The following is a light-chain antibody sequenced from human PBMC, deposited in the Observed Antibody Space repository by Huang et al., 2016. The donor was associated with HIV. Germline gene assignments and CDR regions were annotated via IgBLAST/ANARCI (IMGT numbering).Light chain of an antibody. CDR3: QQRSGRVT. J-gene: IGKJ4*01. V-gene: IGKV3-11*01. CDR2: DAT. CDR1: QNVNNY. Sequence: DIVLTQSPATLSVFPGARVTLSCRASQNVNNYLAWYQQTPGQAPRLLIYDATIRPAGIADRFSGSGSGTEFTLTINGLETEDFALYYCQQRSGRVTFGGGTKIEV.